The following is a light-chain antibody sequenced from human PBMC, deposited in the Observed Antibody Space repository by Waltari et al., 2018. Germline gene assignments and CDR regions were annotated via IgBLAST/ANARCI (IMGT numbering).Light chain of an antibody. CDR2: GAS. CDR3: QQYYDWRRVT. Sequence: EIVMTQSPATLSVSPGERATLSCRASQSVSGNLAWYQQKPGQAPRLLIYGASTRATGIPARFIGSASGTEFTLTISSLQSEDSAVYYCQQYYDWRRVTFGQGTRLEIK. V-gene: IGKV3D-15*01. CDR1: QSVSGN. J-gene: IGKJ5*01.